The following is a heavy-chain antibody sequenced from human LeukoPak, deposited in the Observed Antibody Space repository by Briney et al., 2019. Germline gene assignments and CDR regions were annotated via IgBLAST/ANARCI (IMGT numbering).Heavy chain of an antibody. V-gene: IGHV3-74*01. Sequence: GGSLRLSCAASGFTFSTYWMHWVRQAPGKGLVWVSRINSDGSSTSYADSVKGRFTVSRDNAKNTLYLQVNNLRAEDTAVYYCARGPNSNWSGLDFWGQGTLLTVSS. J-gene: IGHJ4*02. D-gene: IGHD6-6*01. CDR1: GFTFSTYW. CDR2: INSDGSST. CDR3: ARGPNSNWSGLDF.